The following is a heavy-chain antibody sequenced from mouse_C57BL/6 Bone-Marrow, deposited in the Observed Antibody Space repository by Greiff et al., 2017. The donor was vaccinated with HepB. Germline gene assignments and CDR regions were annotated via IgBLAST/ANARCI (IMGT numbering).Heavy chain of an antibody. CDR2: ISYDGSN. CDR1: GYSITSGYY. J-gene: IGHJ2*01. Sequence: EVQLQESGPGLVKPSQSLSLTCSVTGYSITSGYYWNWIRQFPGNKLEWMGFISYDGSNNYNPSLKNRISITRDTSKNQFFLKLNSVTTEDTATYYCARTLDYWGQGTTLTVSS. V-gene: IGHV3-6*01. CDR3: ARTLDY.